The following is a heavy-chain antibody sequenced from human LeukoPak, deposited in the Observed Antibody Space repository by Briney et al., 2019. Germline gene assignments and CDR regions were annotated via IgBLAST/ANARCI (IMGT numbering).Heavy chain of an antibody. CDR1: GGSISSYY. D-gene: IGHD3-10*02. J-gene: IGHJ5*02. Sequence: PSETLSLTCTVSGGSISSYYWSWIRHPPGKGLEWIGYIHYSWSTNYNPSLKSRVTISVDTSKNQFSLKLSSVTAADTAVYYCARDCSGATYQHRTPHNWFDPWGQGTLVTVSS. CDR3: ARDCSGATYQHRTPHNWFDP. CDR2: IHYSWST. V-gene: IGHV4-59*12.